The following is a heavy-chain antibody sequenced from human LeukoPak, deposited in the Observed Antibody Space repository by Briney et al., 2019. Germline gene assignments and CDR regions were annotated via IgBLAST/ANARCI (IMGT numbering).Heavy chain of an antibody. CDR1: GFTFSSYA. J-gene: IGHJ4*02. V-gene: IGHV3-23*01. Sequence: GGSLRLSCAASGFTFSSYAMSWVRQAPGKGLEWVSAISGSGGSTYYADSVKGRFTISRDNSKNTLYLQMNSLRAEDTAVYYCAKGYYYDSSGYYCRFDYWGQGTLVTVSS. CDR2: ISGSGGST. CDR3: AKGYYYDSSGYYCRFDY. D-gene: IGHD3-22*01.